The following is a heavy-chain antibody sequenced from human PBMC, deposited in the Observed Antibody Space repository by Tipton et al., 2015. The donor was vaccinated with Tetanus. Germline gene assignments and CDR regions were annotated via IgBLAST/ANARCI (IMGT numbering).Heavy chain of an antibody. J-gene: IGHJ4*02. D-gene: IGHD2-2*01. CDR1: GGSITNGGYY. V-gene: IGHV4-31*03. Sequence: TLPLTCTVSGGSITNGGYYWSWIRQHPGKGLDWIGYISYTGTTHYNPSLKSRVTISLDRSKNQFSLKLTSVTAADTAVYYCARVACSSTSCYSHYFDYWGPGSLVTVSS. CDR2: ISYTGTT. CDR3: ARVACSSTSCYSHYFDY.